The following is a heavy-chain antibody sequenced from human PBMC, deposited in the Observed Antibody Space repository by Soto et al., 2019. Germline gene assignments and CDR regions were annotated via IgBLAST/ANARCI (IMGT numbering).Heavy chain of an antibody. CDR3: ARGAQQWLVSF. CDR2: IYHSGST. D-gene: IGHD6-19*01. CDR1: GGSISSSNW. J-gene: IGHJ4*02. Sequence: QVQLQESGPGLVKPSGTLSLTCAVSGGSISSSNWWSWVRQPPGKGLEWIGEIYHSGSTNYNPSPKRXXTXSXXKSKNQFPLKLSSVTAADTAVYYCARGAQQWLVSFWGQGTLVTVSS. V-gene: IGHV4-4*02.